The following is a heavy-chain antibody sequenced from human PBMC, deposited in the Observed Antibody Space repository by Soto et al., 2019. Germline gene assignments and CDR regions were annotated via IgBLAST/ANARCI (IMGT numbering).Heavy chain of an antibody. V-gene: IGHV1-8*01. Sequence: QVQLVQSGAEVREPGASVKVSCKASGYSFTSLDNNGVRQTAGQGLEWMGWMQPSTGRTGYAQKFQGRVTMTRDTSINTAYMELTTLTSDDTAFYYCARGVSAGVDYWGQGTLVTVSS. CDR2: MQPSTGRT. D-gene: IGHD1-26*01. CDR3: ARGVSAGVDY. CDR1: GYSFTSLD. J-gene: IGHJ4*02.